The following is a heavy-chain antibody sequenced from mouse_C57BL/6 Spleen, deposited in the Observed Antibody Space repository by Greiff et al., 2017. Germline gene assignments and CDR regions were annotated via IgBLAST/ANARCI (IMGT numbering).Heavy chain of an antibody. D-gene: IGHD3-2*02. CDR1: GYTFTSYW. V-gene: IGHV1-64*01. CDR2: IPPNSGST. CDR3: ARVDSSGYVFAY. J-gene: IGHJ3*01. Sequence: QVQLQQPGAELVKPGASVKLSCKASGYTFTSYWMHWVKQRLGQGLEWIGMIPPNSGSTNYNEKFKSKATLTVDKSSSTAYMQLSSLTSEDSAVYYCARVDSSGYVFAYWGQGTLVTVSA.